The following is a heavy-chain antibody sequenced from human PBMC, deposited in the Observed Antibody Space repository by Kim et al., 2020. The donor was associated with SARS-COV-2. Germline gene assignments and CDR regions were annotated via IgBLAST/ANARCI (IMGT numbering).Heavy chain of an antibody. V-gene: IGHV4-34*01. CDR2: INHSGST. CDR3: ARGRYRGNWFDP. Sequence: SETLSLTCAVYGGSFSGYYWSWIRQPPGKGLEWIGEINHSGSTNYNPSLKSRVTISVDTSKNQFSLKLSSVTAADTAVYYCARGRYRGNWFDPWGQGTLVTVSS. D-gene: IGHD1-26*01. J-gene: IGHJ5*02. CDR1: GGSFSGYY.